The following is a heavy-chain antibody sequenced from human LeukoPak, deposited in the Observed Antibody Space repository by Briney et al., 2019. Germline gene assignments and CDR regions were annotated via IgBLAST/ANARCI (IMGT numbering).Heavy chain of an antibody. Sequence: SVKVSCKASGGTFSSYAISWVRQAPGQGLEWMGGIIPIFVTANYAQKFQGRVTITTDESTSTAYMELSSLRSEDTAVYYCASRGGLELRSYYYYYMDVWGKGTTVTVSS. D-gene: IGHD1-7*01. CDR1: GGTFSSYA. V-gene: IGHV1-69*05. CDR2: IIPIFVTA. J-gene: IGHJ6*03. CDR3: ASRGGLELRSYYYYYMDV.